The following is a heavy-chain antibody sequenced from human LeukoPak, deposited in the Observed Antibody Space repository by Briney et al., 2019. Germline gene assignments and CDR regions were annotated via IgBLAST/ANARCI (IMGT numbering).Heavy chain of an antibody. CDR1: GFTFSTYW. Sequence: PGGSLRLSCAASGFTFSTYWLNWVRQAPGKGLVWVSGINWSGGSTGYADSVKGRFTISRDNAKNSLYLQMNSLRAEDTAVYYCAKSGYNRFDYWGQGTLVTVSS. V-gene: IGHV3-20*04. CDR2: INWSGGST. D-gene: IGHD5-24*01. CDR3: AKSGYNRFDY. J-gene: IGHJ4*02.